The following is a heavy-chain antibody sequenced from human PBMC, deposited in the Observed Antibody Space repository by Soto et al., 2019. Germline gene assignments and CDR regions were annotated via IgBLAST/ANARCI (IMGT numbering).Heavy chain of an antibody. CDR2: IYPGDSDT. D-gene: IGHD2-2*02. CDR1: GYSFTSYW. Sequence: PGESLKISCKGSGYSFTSYWLGWVRQMPGKGLEWMGIIYPGDSDTRYSPSFQGQVTISADKSISTAYLQWSSLKASDTAMYYFARHGLCFCTSFYKSSRRYYYYYYGMDVWGQGTTVTVSS. J-gene: IGHJ6*02. V-gene: IGHV5-51*01. CDR3: ARHGLCFCTSFYKSSRRYYYYYYGMDV.